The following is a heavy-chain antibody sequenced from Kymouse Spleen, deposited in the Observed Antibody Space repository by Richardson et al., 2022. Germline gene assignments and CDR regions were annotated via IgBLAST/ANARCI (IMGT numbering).Heavy chain of an antibody. V-gene: IGHV3-30*18. J-gene: IGHJ6*02. CDR1: GFTFSSYG. Sequence: QVQLVESGGGVVQPGRSLRLSCAASGFTFSSYGMHWVRQAPGKGLEWVAVISYDGSNKYYADSVKGRFTISRDNSKNTLYLQMNSLRAEDTAVYYCANWYSSGW*YYYYGMDVWGQGTTVTVSS. D-gene: IGHD6-19*01. CDR3: ANWYSSGW*YYYYGMDV. CDR2: ISYDGSNK.